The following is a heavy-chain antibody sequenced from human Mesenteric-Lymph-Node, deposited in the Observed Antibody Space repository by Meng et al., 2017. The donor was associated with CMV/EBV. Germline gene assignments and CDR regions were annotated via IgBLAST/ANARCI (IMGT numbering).Heavy chain of an antibody. CDR2: ISDSSYTI. V-gene: IGHV3-48*03. J-gene: IGHJ4*02. Sequence: GGSLRLSCAASGFTFRRYEMHWVRQAPGKGLEWVAYISDSSYTIYYADSVKGRFTVSRDNAANTLYLQMNSLRVEDTATYYCAPFSGFWGQGTLVTVS. CDR1: GFTFRRYE. CDR3: APFSGF.